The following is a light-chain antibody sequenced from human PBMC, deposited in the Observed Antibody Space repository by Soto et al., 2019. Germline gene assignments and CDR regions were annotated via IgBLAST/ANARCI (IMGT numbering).Light chain of an antibody. V-gene: IGLV4-69*01. CDR3: QTWGAGVHV. J-gene: IGLJ1*01. CDR2: LNSDGRH. Sequence: QPVLTQSPSASASPGASAKLTCTLSSGHSSSAIAWHQQQPEKGPRFLMKLNSDGRHSKGDGIPDRFSGSSFGAERYLTISSLQSEDEADYYCQTWGAGVHVFGNGTKLTVL. CDR1: SGHSSSA.